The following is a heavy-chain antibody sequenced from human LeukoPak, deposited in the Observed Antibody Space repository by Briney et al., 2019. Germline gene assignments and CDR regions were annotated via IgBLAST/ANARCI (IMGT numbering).Heavy chain of an antibody. CDR3: ARDPNPTGSSSYYYGMDV. V-gene: IGHV3-21*01. J-gene: IGHJ6*02. D-gene: IGHD6-6*01. CDR1: GFPFSSYS. CDR2: ISSSSSYI. Sequence: PGGSLILSCAASGFPFSSYSMNWVRRAPGKGLEWVSSISSSSSYIYYADSVKGRFTISRDNAKNSLYLQMNSLRAEDTAVYYCARDPNPTGSSSYYYGMDVCGQGTTVTVSS.